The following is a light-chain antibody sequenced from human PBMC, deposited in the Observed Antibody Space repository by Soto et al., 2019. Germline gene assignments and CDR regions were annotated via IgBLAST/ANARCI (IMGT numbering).Light chain of an antibody. V-gene: IGKV1-5*03. CDR3: QQYNSYSQFT. Sequence: DIQMTQSPSTVSASVGDTVIITCRASQSIRSWLAWYQQKPGKVPNLLIYKASTLESGVPSRFSGSGSGTEFTLTISSLQPDDFATYYFQQYNSYSQFTFGPGTKVDIK. CDR2: KAS. CDR1: QSIRSW. J-gene: IGKJ3*01.